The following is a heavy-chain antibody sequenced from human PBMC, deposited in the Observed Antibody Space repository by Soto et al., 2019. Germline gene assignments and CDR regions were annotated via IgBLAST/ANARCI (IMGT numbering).Heavy chain of an antibody. D-gene: IGHD3-10*01. CDR3: AKVFMVRGVIGGDY. V-gene: IGHV3-30*18. Sequence: QVQLVESGGGVVQPGSSLRLSCAASGFIFSSYGMHWVRQAAGKGLEWVAVISNDGSNKYYADSVKGRFTISRDNSKNTLYLQMNSLRAEDTAVYYCAKVFMVRGVIGGDYWGQGTLVTVSS. CDR2: ISNDGSNK. CDR1: GFIFSSYG. J-gene: IGHJ4*02.